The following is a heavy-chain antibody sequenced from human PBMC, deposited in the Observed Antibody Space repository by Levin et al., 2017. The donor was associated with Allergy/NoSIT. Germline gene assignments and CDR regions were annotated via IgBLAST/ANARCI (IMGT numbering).Heavy chain of an antibody. V-gene: IGHV3-11*01. Sequence: PGGSLRLSCAASGFTFSDYYMSWIRQAPGKGLEWVSYISSSGSTIYYADSVKGRFTISRDNAKNSLYLQMNSLRAEDTAVYYCARVRSYDSSGYYLSAHHPKSDAFDIWGQGTMVTVSS. D-gene: IGHD3-22*01. J-gene: IGHJ3*02. CDR2: ISSSGSTI. CDR1: GFTFSDYY. CDR3: ARVRSYDSSGYYLSAHHPKSDAFDI.